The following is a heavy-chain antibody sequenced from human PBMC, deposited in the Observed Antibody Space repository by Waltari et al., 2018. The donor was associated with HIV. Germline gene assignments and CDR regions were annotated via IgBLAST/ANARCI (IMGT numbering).Heavy chain of an antibody. CDR1: GFTFNTYS. D-gene: IGHD2-2*01. CDR2: ITSRSTYK. CDR3: ARGYCRSASCYGGDDAFDI. V-gene: IGHV3-21*01. J-gene: IGHJ3*02. Sequence: EVQLVESGGGLVKPGGSLRLSCAASGFTFNTYSMNWVRQAPGKGLEWVSAITSRSTYKYYADSVKGRFTISRDNAKNSLYLQMNSLRAEDTAVYYCARGYCRSASCYGGDDAFDIWGQGTMVTVSS.